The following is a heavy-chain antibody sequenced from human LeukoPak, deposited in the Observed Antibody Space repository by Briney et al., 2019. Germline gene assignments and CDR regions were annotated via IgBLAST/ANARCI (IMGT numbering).Heavy chain of an antibody. V-gene: IGHV3-23*01. CDR1: GFTFSSYA. CDR3: ARGGRGSAAVVAPRSFDI. D-gene: IGHD3-22*01. J-gene: IGHJ3*02. CDR2: ISGSGGST. Sequence: GGALRLSCAASGFTFSSYAMSWVRQAPGKGLEWVSAISGSGGSTYYADSVKGRFTISRDNSKNTVYLQMNSLRAEDTAVYYCARGGRGSAAVVAPRSFDIWGQGTMVTVSS.